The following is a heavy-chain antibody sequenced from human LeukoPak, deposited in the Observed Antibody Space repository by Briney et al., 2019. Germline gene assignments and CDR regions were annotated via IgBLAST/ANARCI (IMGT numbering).Heavy chain of an antibody. CDR2: ISSSGSTV. J-gene: IGHJ4*02. Sequence: GGSLRISCAASGFTFSDYYMSWIRQAPGKGLEWVSYISSSGSTVYYADSVKGRFTISRDNAKNSLYLQMNSLRAEDTAVYYCARVGNWNYRSFDYWGQGTLVTVSS. CDR1: GFTFSDYY. D-gene: IGHD1-7*01. CDR3: ARVGNWNYRSFDY. V-gene: IGHV3-11*04.